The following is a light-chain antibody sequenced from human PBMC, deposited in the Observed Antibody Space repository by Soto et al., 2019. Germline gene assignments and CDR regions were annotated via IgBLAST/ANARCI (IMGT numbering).Light chain of an antibody. Sequence: DIQMIQSPSSVSASVGDTVTITCRASQYVSSWVAWYQQKPGKAPKRLIFDASNLGSGVPSRFSGSGSGTYFSLTISSLQPEDFATYYCQQANSFPLTFGGGTKVEIK. J-gene: IGKJ4*01. CDR2: DAS. CDR3: QQANSFPLT. CDR1: QYVSSW. V-gene: IGKV1-12*01.